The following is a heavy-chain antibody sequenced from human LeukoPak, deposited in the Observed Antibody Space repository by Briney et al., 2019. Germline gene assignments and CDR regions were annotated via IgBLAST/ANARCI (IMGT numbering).Heavy chain of an antibody. J-gene: IGHJ4*02. CDR1: GFTFNNAL. CDR3: ATGTGRSDFDY. CDR2: IKGKTDGGTR. Sequence: GWSLRLSCAASGFTFNNALMSWVRQAPGKGVDWVGRIKGKTDGGTRDFAAPVKGRFIISRDDSKNTVYLQMNSLKTEDTAVYYCATGTGRSDFDYWGQGTLVTVSS. D-gene: IGHD3/OR15-3a*01. V-gene: IGHV3-15*01.